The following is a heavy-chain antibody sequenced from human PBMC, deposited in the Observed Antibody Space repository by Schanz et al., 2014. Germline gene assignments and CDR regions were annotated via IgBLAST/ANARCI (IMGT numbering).Heavy chain of an antibody. V-gene: IGHV3-30-3*01. CDR2: ISNDGSIK. D-gene: IGHD2-2*01. CDR3: AKDSTHIDIVLVPTAIDY. CDR1: GFTFSSYA. J-gene: IGHJ4*02. Sequence: QVQLLQFGGGVVQPGRSLRLSCAASGFTFSSYAMHWVRQAPGKGLEWVALISNDGSIKYYADSVEGRFTISRDNSRNTLYLQMNSLRTEDTAVYYCAKDSTHIDIVLVPTAIDYWGQGTLDTVSS.